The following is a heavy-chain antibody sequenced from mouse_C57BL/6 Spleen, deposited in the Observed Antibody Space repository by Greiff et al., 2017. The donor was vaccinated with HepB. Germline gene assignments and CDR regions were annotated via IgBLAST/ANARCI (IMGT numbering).Heavy chain of an antibody. V-gene: IGHV1-82*01. CDR3: ARGDYVLYYFDY. CDR2: IYPGDGDT. Sequence: VQLQQSGPELVKPGASVKISCKASGYAFSSSWMNWVKQRPGKGLEWIGRIYPGDGDTNYNGKFKGKATLTADKSSSTAYMQLSSLTSEDSAVYFCARGDYVLYYFDYWGQGTTLTVSS. J-gene: IGHJ2*01. CDR1: GYAFSSSW. D-gene: IGHD2-4*01.